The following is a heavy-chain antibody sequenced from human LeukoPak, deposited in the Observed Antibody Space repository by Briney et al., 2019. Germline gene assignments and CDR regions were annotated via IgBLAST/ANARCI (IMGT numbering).Heavy chain of an antibody. D-gene: IGHD6-19*01. CDR2: IKEDGSEN. CDR1: GFTFSSHW. J-gene: IGHJ4*02. CDR3: ARGGWNIAV. Sequence: PGGSLRLSCAASGFTFSSHWMNWDRQAPGKGLEWVGNIKEDGSENYYAGSVKGRFTISRDNAKNSLYLQMNTLTADDTAVYYCARGGWNIAVWGQGTLVTVSS. V-gene: IGHV3-7*01.